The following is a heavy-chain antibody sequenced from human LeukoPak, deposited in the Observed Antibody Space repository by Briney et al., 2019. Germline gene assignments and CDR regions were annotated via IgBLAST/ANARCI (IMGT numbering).Heavy chain of an antibody. CDR1: GFTFSSYG. J-gene: IGHJ4*02. D-gene: IGHD3-10*01. V-gene: IGHV3-33*01. Sequence: GGSLRLSCAASGFTFSSYGMHWVRQAPGKGLEWVAVIWYDGSNKYYADSVKGRFTISRDNSKNTLYLQMNSLRAEDTAVYYCARDPFEVTMVRGVVDYWGQGTLVTVSS. CDR2: IWYDGSNK. CDR3: ARDPFEVTMVRGVVDY.